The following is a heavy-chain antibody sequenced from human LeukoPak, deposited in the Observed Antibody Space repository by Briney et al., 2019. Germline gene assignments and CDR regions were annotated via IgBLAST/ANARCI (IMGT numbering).Heavy chain of an antibody. CDR3: ARILSGYAFDY. D-gene: IGHD3-3*01. V-gene: IGHV4-59*06. CDR2: IYYSGST. CDR1: GGSISSYY. Sequence: PSETLSLTCTVSGGSISSYYWSWIRQPPGKGLEWIGYIYYSGSTYYNPSLKSRVTISVDTSKNQFSLKLSSVTAADTAVYYCARILSGYAFDYWGQGTLVTVSS. J-gene: IGHJ4*02.